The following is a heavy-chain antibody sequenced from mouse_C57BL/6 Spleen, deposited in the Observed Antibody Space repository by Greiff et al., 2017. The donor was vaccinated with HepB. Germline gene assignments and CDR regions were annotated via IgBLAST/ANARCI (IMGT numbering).Heavy chain of an antibody. J-gene: IGHJ3*01. CDR2: INPGSGGT. Sequence: QVQLQQSGAELVRPGTSVKVSCKASGYAFTNYLIEWVKQRPGQGLEWIGVINPGSGGTNYNEKFKGKATLTADKSSSTASMQLSSLTSEDSAVYFCARGEDGDTWFAYWGQGTLVTVSA. CDR3: ARGEDGDTWFAY. CDR1: GYAFTNYL. D-gene: IGHD3-3*01. V-gene: IGHV1-54*01.